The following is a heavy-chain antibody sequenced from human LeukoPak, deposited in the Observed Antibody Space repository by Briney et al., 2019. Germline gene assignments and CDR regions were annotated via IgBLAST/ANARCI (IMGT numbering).Heavy chain of an antibody. D-gene: IGHD3-3*01. J-gene: IGHJ4*02. CDR1: GGSFSGYY. CDR3: ARAFGMVIYFDY. CDR2: INHSGST. V-gene: IGHV4-34*01. Sequence: SGTLSLTCAVYGGSFSGYYWSWIRQPPGKGLEWIGEINHSGSTNYNPSLKSRVTIPVDTSKNQLSLKLTSVTAADTAVYYCARAFGMVIYFDYWGQGTLVTVSS.